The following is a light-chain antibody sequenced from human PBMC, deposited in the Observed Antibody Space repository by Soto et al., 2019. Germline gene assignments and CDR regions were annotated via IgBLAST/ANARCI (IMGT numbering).Light chain of an antibody. V-gene: IGKV1-5*01. CDR3: QQYNSYSPA. J-gene: IGKJ1*01. Sequence: IQMTQSPSTLSVSVGDRVTITGRASQSISSWLAWYQQKPGKAPKLLIYDASNLKGGVPSRFSGSGSGTEFTLTISSLQPDDFATYYCQQYNSYSPAFGQGTKVDIK. CDR1: QSISSW. CDR2: DAS.